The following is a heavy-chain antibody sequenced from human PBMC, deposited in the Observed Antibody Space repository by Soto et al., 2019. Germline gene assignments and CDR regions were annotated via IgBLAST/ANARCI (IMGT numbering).Heavy chain of an antibody. J-gene: IGHJ4*02. CDR2: IFSSGES. CDR1: GFTVSSTY. Sequence: LRLSCAASGFTVSSTYMSWVRQAPGKGLEWVSIIFSSGESFYADSVKGRFTISRDSSDNTVYLQMNSLKAEDTAVYYCARGGIGMVRTFDHWGQGTLVTVSS. CDR3: ARGGIGMVRTFDH. V-gene: IGHV3-53*01. D-gene: IGHD3-10*01.